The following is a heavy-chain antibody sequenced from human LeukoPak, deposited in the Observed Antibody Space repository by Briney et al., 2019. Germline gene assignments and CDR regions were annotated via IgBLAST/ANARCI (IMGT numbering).Heavy chain of an antibody. CDR2: ISSSSSYI. CDR1: GFTFSSYS. D-gene: IGHD1-7*01. V-gene: IGHV3-21*01. J-gene: IGHJ4*02. Sequence: GGSLRLSCAASGFTFSSYSMNWVRQAPGKGLEWVSYISSSSSYIYYADSVKGRFTISRDNAKNSLYLQMNSLRAEDTAVYYYARDRRNYPGDWGQGTLVTVSS. CDR3: ARDRRNYPGD.